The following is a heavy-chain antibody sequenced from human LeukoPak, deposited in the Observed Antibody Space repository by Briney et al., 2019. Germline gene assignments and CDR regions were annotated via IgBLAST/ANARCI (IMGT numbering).Heavy chain of an antibody. CDR1: GGSISTFY. V-gene: IGHV4-59*01. J-gene: IGHJ4*02. CDR3: ARGGRGYSYEIDY. D-gene: IGHD5-18*01. Sequence: SETLSLTCTVSGGSISTFYWSWIRQPPGKGLEWIGDIDYSGSSNYNASLKSRVIISVDTSNNQFSQKLSSVTAADTAVYYCARGGRGYSYEIDYWGQGTLVTVST. CDR2: IDYSGSS.